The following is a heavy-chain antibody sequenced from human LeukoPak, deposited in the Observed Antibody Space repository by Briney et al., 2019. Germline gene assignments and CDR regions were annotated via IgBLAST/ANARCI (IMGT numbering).Heavy chain of an antibody. V-gene: IGHV3-23*01. D-gene: IGHD5-12*01. CDR2: ISGSGGST. CDR1: GFTFSSYA. CDR3: AGGHDGIEY. Sequence: GGSLRLSCAASGFTFSSYAMSWVRQAPGKGLEWVSAISGSGGSTYYADSVKGRFTISRDNAKNSLFLQMNSLTAEDTALYYCAGGHDGIEYWGQGTLVTVAS. J-gene: IGHJ4*02.